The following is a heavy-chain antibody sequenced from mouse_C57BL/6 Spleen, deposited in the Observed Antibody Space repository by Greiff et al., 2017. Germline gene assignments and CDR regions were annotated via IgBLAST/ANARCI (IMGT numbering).Heavy chain of an antibody. CDR1: GYAFSSYW. CDR3: ARGGHYYAMDD. V-gene: IGHV1-80*01. Sequence: VQGVESGAELVKPGASVKISCKASGYAFSSYWMNWVKQRPGKGLEWIGQIYPGDGDTNYNGKFKGKATLTADKSSSTAYMQLSSLTSEDSAVYFCARGGHYYAMDDWGQGTSGTVSS. J-gene: IGHJ4*01. CDR2: IYPGDGDT.